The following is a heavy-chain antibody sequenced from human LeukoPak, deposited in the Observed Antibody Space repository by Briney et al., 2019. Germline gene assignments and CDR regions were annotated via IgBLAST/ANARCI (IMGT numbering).Heavy chain of an antibody. CDR3: ASSSLVGAGYYFDY. V-gene: IGHV4-4*07. CDR2: IYTSGST. J-gene: IGHJ4*02. D-gene: IGHD1-26*01. CDR1: GGSISSYY. Sequence: SETLSLTCTVSGGSISSYYWSWIRQPAGKGLEWIGRIYTSGSTNYNPSLKSRVTMSVDTSKNQFSLKLSSVTAADTAVYYCASSSLVGAGYYFDYWGQGTLVIVSS.